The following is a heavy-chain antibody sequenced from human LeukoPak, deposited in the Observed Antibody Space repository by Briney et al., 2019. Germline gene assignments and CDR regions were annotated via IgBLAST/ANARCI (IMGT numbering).Heavy chain of an antibody. Sequence: PGGSLRLSCAASGFTFSDFYMSWIRQAPGEGLEWISYISSSGSSIYYADSVRGRFTISRDNAKNSLYLQMNTLRAEDTAVYYCARDLSTSSEDWWDYWGQGTLVTVSS. D-gene: IGHD6-13*01. V-gene: IGHV3-11*01. CDR2: ISSSGSSI. CDR3: ARDLSTSSEDWWDY. CDR1: GFTFSDFY. J-gene: IGHJ4*02.